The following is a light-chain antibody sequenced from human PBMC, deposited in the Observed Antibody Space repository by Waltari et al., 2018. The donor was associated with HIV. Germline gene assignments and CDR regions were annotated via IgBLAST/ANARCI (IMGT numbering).Light chain of an antibody. CDR3: QAWDSSTACYV. V-gene: IGLV3-1*01. J-gene: IGLJ1*01. CDR2: QDN. Sequence: SYELPQPPSVSVSPGQTAAITCSGDKLGDKYACWYQQKPGQPPVLVIYQDNKRPSGIPDRFSGSNSGNTATLTISGTQAMDEADYYCQAWDSSTACYVFGTGTTVTVL. CDR1: KLGDKY.